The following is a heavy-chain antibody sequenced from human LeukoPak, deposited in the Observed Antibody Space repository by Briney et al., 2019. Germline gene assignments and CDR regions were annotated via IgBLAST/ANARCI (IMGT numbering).Heavy chain of an antibody. CDR2: IYTGST. J-gene: IGHJ5*02. CDR1: GVSIISANW. CDR3: ARHKTRATVTRRNWFDP. D-gene: IGHD4-17*01. V-gene: IGHV4-4*02. Sequence: PSETLSLTCDVSGVSIISANWWSWVRQSPGKGLEWVGEIYTGSTNYNPSLKSRVTISVDTSKNQFSLKLSSVTAADTAVYYCARHKTRATVTRRNWFDPWGQGTLVTVSS.